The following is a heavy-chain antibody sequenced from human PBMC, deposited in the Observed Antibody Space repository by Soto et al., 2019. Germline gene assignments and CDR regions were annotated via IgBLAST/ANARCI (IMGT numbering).Heavy chain of an antibody. D-gene: IGHD6-13*01. CDR2: ISPYTGNT. CDR3: AKDQSAAGTVDY. V-gene: IGHV1-18*04. J-gene: IGHJ4*02. CDR1: GYTFTSYG. Sequence: WASVKVSCKASGYTFTSYGISWVRQAPGQGLEWMGWISPYTGNTNYAQKLQDRVTMTTDTSTSTAYMELRSLRSDDTAVYFCAKDQSAAGTVDYWGPGTLVTVS.